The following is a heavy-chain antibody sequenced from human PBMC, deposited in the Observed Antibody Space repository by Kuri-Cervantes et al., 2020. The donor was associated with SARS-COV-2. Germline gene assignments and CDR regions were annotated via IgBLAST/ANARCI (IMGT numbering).Heavy chain of an antibody. V-gene: IGHV2-5*05. Sequence: SGPTLVKPTQTLTLTCTFSGFSLTTSGMCVAWIRQPPGKALEWLALIYWDDDKRYGPSLKSRLTITKDTSKNQVVLTMTNMDPVDTATYYCAHRHGYRSAFDIWGQGTMVTVSS. CDR3: AHRHGYRSAFDI. J-gene: IGHJ3*02. CDR1: GFSLTTSGMC. CDR2: IYWDDDK. D-gene: IGHD5-24*01.